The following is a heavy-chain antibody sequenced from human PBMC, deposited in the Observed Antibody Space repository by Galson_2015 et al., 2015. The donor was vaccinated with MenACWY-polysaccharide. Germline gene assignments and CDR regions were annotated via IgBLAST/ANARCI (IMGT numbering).Heavy chain of an antibody. CDR2: ISSSGSTI. V-gene: IGHV3-48*03. Sequence: SLRLSCAASGFTFSSYEMNWVRQAPGKGLEWVSYISSSGSTIYYADSVKGRFTISRDNAKNSLYLQMNSLRAEDTAVYYCARTFTGITIFGVPDSWFDPWGQGTLVTVSS. J-gene: IGHJ5*02. CDR1: GFTFSSYE. CDR3: ARTFTGITIFGVPDSWFDP. D-gene: IGHD3-3*01.